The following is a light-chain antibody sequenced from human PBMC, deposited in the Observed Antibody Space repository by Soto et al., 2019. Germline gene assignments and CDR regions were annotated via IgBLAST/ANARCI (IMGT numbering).Light chain of an antibody. CDR2: AAS. V-gene: IGKV1-9*01. J-gene: IGKJ5*01. Sequence: DIQLTQSPSFLSASVGDRVTISCRASQGISSYLAWYQQKPGKAPKLLIYAASTLQSGVPSRFSGSGSGTEFTLTITSLQPEDFATYYCQQFNSYRITFGQGTRLEIK. CDR1: QGISSY. CDR3: QQFNSYRIT.